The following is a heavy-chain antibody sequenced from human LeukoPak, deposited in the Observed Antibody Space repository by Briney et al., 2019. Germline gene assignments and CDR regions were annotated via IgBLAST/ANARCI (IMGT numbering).Heavy chain of an antibody. V-gene: IGHV3-23*01. CDR3: AKDLGDIVVVVAATLEGSYFDY. Sequence: GGSLRLSCAASGFTFSSYGMSWVRQAPGKGLEWVSAISGSGGSTYYADSVKGRFTISRDNSKNTLYLQMNSLRAEDTAVYYCAKDLGDIVVVVAATLEGSYFDYWGQGTLVTVSS. CDR1: GFTFSSYG. D-gene: IGHD2-15*01. CDR2: ISGSGGST. J-gene: IGHJ4*02.